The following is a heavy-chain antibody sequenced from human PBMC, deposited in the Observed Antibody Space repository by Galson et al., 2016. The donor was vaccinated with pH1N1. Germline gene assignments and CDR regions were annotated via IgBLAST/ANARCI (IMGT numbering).Heavy chain of an antibody. D-gene: IGHD3-3*01. J-gene: IGHJ4*02. Sequence: LRLSCAVSGFTFSDYGMHWVRQAPGKGLEWIGSIYHSGSTHYNPSLKSRVTISVDTSKRQFSLKLTSVTAADTALYYCVASDAVELSGYQFGPPPPFDYWGQGTLVTVSS. CDR2: IYHSGST. CDR3: VASDAVELSGYQFGPPPPFDY. CDR1: GFTFSDYG. V-gene: IGHV4-38-2*01.